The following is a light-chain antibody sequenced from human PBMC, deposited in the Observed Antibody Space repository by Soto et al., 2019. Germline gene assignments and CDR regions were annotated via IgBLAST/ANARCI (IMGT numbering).Light chain of an antibody. CDR1: QTISNT. J-gene: IGKJ4*01. V-gene: IGKV3-15*01. CDR2: AAS. Sequence: EVVMTQSPATLSVSPGDKVSLSCRANQTISNTLAWYHQKPGQAPRLLIYAASTRATGVSARFSGSGSGTEFTLPISSLRSEDFTIYYCQYYNNWLATLGGGTKVDIK. CDR3: QYYNNWLAT.